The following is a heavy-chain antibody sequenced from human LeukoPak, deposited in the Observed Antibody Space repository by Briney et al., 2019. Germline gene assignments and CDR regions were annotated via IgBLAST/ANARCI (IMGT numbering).Heavy chain of an antibody. CDR2: IYYGGNT. J-gene: IGHJ6*03. CDR1: GGSISSRGYY. V-gene: IGHV4-39*01. D-gene: IGHD3-16*02. Sequence: SETLSLTCTVSGGSISSRGYYWGWIRQPPGKGLEWIGSIYYGGNTYYNPSLKSRVTISVDTSKNQFSLKLSSVTAADTAVYYCARHIGGRYYYYYMDVWGKGTTVTISS. CDR3: ARHIGGRYYYYYMDV.